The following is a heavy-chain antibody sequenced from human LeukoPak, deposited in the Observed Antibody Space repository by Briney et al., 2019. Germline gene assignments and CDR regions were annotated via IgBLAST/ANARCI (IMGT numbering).Heavy chain of an antibody. CDR2: IYHSGSA. Sequence: SETLSLTCTVSGYSITSGYNWAWIRQPPGKVLEWIGSIYHSGSAYYNPSLKSRVTISVDTSKNQFSLKLSSVTAADSAVYYCVRYCSSTTCYTRAVDYWGQGTLVTVSS. CDR1: GYSITSGYN. CDR3: VRYCSSTTCYTRAVDY. J-gene: IGHJ4*02. V-gene: IGHV4-38-2*02. D-gene: IGHD2-2*02.